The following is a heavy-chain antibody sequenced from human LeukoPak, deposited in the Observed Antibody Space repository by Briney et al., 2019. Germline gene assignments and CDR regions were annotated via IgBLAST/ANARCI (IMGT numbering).Heavy chain of an antibody. D-gene: IGHD2-2*01. J-gene: IGHJ4*02. Sequence: QAGGSLRLSCAASGFTFSSFAMSWVRQAPGKGLEWVSTITDSGDTTYSADSVKGRFTISRDNSKNTLYLQMNSLRAEDTAVYYCAKDGALSTSWYFYCDYWGQGTLVTVSS. CDR3: AKDGALSTSWYFYCDY. CDR2: ITDSGDTT. V-gene: IGHV3-23*01. CDR1: GFTFSSFA.